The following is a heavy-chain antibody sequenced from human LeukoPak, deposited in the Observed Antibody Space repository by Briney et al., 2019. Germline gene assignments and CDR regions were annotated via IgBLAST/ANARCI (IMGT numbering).Heavy chain of an antibody. V-gene: IGHV4-39*07. Sequence: SETLSLTYTVSGGSISSSSYYWGWIRQPPGKGLEWIGSIYYSGSTYYNPSLKSRVTISVDTSKNQFSLKLSSVTAADTAVYYCARDHGSYYYFDYWGQGTLVTVSS. CDR3: ARDHGSYYYFDY. D-gene: IGHD1-26*01. CDR1: GGSISSSSYY. J-gene: IGHJ4*02. CDR2: IYYSGST.